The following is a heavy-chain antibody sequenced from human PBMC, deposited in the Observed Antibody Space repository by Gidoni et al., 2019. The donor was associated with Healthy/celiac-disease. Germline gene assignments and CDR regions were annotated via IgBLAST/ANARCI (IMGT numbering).Heavy chain of an antibody. J-gene: IGHJ4*02. Sequence: EVQLLESGGGLVQPGGSLRLSCAASGFTFSSYAMSWVRQAPGKGLDWVSAISGSGGSTYYADSVKGRFTISRDNSKNTLYLQMNSLRAEDTAVYYCAKLRVEYDSSGYVMFWGQGTLVTVSS. CDR1: GFTFSSYA. CDR3: AKLRVEYDSSGYVMF. V-gene: IGHV3-23*01. D-gene: IGHD3-22*01. CDR2: ISGSGGST.